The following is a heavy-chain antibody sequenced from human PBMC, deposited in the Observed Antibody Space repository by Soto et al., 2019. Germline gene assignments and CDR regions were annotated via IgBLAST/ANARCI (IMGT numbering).Heavy chain of an antibody. CDR3: AKEVWSGPMDV. D-gene: IGHD3-3*01. V-gene: IGHV3-30*18. CDR2: ISYDGRNK. J-gene: IGHJ6*02. CDR1: GFTFSSYG. Sequence: QVQLVESGGGVVQPGRSLRLSCAASGFTFSSYGMHWVRQAPGKGLEWVAVISYDGRNKFYADSVKGRFTISRDNSKNTLYLQRNSLRAEDTAVYYCAKEVWSGPMDVWGQGTTVTVSS.